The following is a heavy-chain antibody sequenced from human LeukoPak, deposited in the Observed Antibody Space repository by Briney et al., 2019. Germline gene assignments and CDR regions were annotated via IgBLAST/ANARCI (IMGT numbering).Heavy chain of an antibody. V-gene: IGHV4-30-2*01. CDR3: ARDHYYYDSSGKKGANWYFDL. J-gene: IGHJ2*01. Sequence: SETLSLTCAVSGASISSGGYSWSWIRQPPGKGLEWIGYIYHSGSTYYNPSLKSRVTISVDRSKNRFSLKLSSVTAADTAVYYCARDHYYYDSSGKKGANWYFDLWGRGTLVTVSS. CDR2: IYHSGST. D-gene: IGHD3-22*01. CDR1: GASISSGGYS.